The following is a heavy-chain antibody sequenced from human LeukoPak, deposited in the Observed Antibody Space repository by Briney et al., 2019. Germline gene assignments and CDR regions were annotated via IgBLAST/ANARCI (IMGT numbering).Heavy chain of an antibody. V-gene: IGHV3-23*01. CDR1: GFTFSSYA. Sequence: GGSLRLSCAVSGFTFSSYAMNWVRQAPGKGLEWVSGVSGSGVNTYHADSVKGRFTISRDNSKNTLYLQMNSLRAEDTAVYYCAKVLYSGSTTLPRFDYWGQGTLVTVSS. D-gene: IGHD1-26*01. CDR3: AKVLYSGSTTLPRFDY. CDR2: VSGSGVNT. J-gene: IGHJ4*02.